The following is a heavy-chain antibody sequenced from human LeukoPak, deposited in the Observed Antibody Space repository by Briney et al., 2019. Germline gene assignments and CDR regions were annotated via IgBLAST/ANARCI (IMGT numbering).Heavy chain of an antibody. Sequence: PGGSLRLSCAASGFTFSSYWMSWVRQAPGKGLEWVANIKQDGSEKYYVDSVKGRFTISRDNAKNSLYLQMNSLRAEDTAVYYCAREYMGRAAAGIIGYWGQGTLVTVSS. CDR2: IKQDGSEK. J-gene: IGHJ4*02. V-gene: IGHV3-7*01. CDR1: GFTFSSYW. CDR3: AREYMGRAAAGIIGY. D-gene: IGHD6-13*01.